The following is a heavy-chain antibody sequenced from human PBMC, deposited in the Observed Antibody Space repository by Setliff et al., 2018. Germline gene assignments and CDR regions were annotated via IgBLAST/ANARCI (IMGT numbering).Heavy chain of an antibody. J-gene: IGHJ4*02. CDR1: GFSLSTSGVG. V-gene: IGHV2-5*02. CDR2: IYWDDDK. D-gene: IGHD3-3*01. Sequence: GSGPTLVNPTQTLTLTCTFSGFSLSTSGVGVGWIRQPPGKALEWLALIYWDDDKRYSPSLKSRLTITKDTSKNQVVLTMTNMDPVDTATYYCAHGGDFWCGYWCGGPRKVGYYFDYWGQGTLVTVSS. CDR3: AHGGDFWCGYWCGGPRKVGYYFDY.